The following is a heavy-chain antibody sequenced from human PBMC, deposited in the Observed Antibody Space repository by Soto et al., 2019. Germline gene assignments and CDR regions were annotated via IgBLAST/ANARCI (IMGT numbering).Heavy chain of an antibody. D-gene: IGHD3-3*01. V-gene: IGHV3-9*01. CDR1: GFTFDDYA. CDR3: ARDRSLIFAVPPYGMDV. Sequence: PGGSLRLSCAASGFTFDDYAMHWVRQAPGKGLEWVSGISWNSGSIGYADSVKGRFTISRDNARDSLYLHMNGLRAEDSAIYYCARDRSLIFAVPPYGMDVWGQGTTVTVSS. CDR2: ISWNSGSI. J-gene: IGHJ6*02.